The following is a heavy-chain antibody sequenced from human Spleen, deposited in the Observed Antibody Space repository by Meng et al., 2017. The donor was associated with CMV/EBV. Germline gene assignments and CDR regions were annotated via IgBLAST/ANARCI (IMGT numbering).Heavy chain of an antibody. CDR2: MSGDGREI. CDR1: GVTFRKTG. J-gene: IGHJ4*02. V-gene: IGHV3-7*03. D-gene: IGHD6-6*01. CDR3: ARRSSSSRPDDY. Sequence: GGSLRLSCAVSGVTFRKTGMSWLRQVPGKGLEWVADMSGDGREIYYVDSVKGRFTISRDNSKNTLYLQMNSLRAEDTAVYYCARRSSSSRPDDYWGQGTLVTVSS.